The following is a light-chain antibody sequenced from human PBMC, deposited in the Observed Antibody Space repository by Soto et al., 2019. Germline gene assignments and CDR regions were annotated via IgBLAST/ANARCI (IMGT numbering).Light chain of an antibody. CDR2: GAS. J-gene: IGKJ2*01. CDR1: QSISSSY. CDR3: LQYGSSSYT. V-gene: IGKV3-20*01. Sequence: EIVLTQSPGPLSLSPGERATLSCRASQSISSSYLTWYQHKPGQAPRLLIYGASSRATGIPDRFSGSGSGTDFTLTISRLEPEDFAVYYCLQYGSSSYTFGQGTQLEIK.